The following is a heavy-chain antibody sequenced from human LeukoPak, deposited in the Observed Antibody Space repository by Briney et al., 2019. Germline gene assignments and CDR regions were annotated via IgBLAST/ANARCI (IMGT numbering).Heavy chain of an antibody. V-gene: IGHV3-30*01. CDR1: GFTFSSYA. J-gene: IGHJ6*03. D-gene: IGHD3-3*01. CDR3: AREGNYDFWSGHYYYYIDV. CDR2: ISYDGSNK. Sequence: PGGSLRLSCAASGFTFSSYAMHWVRQAPGKGLEWVAVISYDGSNKYYADSVKGRFTISRDNSKNTLYLQMNSLRAEDTAVYYCAREGNYDFWSGHYYYYIDVWGKGTTVTVSS.